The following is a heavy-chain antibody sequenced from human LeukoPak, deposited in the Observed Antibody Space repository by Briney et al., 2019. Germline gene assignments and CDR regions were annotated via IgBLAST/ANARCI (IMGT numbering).Heavy chain of an antibody. CDR3: ARDLDGIGDIVVVTFDY. J-gene: IGHJ4*02. D-gene: IGHD3-22*01. CDR2: IYHSGST. Sequence: SETLSLTCTVSGGSISSYYWSWLRQPPGKGLEWIGEIYHSGSTNYNPSLQSRVSISVDTSKNQFSLKLSSVTAADTAVYYCARDLDGIGDIVVVTFDYWGQGTLVTVSS. CDR1: GGSISSYY. V-gene: IGHV4-59*12.